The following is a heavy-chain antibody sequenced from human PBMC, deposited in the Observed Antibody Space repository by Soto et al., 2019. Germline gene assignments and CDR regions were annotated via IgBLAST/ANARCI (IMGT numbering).Heavy chain of an antibody. Sequence: HPGGSLRLSCAASGFTFSSYGMHWVRQAPGKGLEWVAVISYDGSNKYYADSVKGRFTISRDNSKNTLYLQMNSLRAEDTAVYYCAKGVSMLSGMDVWGQGTTVTVSS. D-gene: IGHD2-2*01. CDR3: AKGVSMLSGMDV. J-gene: IGHJ6*02. V-gene: IGHV3-30*18. CDR1: GFTFSSYG. CDR2: ISYDGSNK.